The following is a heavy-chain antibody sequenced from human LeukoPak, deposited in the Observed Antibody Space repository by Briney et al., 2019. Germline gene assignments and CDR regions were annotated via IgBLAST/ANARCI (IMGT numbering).Heavy chain of an antibody. Sequence: GRSLRLSCAASGFTFSSYGMHWVRQAPGKGLEWVSLISWDGGSTYYADSVKGRFTISRDNSKNSLYLQMNSLRTEDTALYYCARGTNYYYYYYMDVWGKGTTVTVSS. CDR3: ARGTNYYYYYYMDV. J-gene: IGHJ6*03. CDR2: ISWDGGST. D-gene: IGHD3-16*01. CDR1: GFTFSSYG. V-gene: IGHV3-43*01.